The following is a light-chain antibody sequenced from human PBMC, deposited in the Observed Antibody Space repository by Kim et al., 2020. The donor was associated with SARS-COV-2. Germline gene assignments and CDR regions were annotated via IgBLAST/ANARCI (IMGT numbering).Light chain of an antibody. CDR3: QAWDSSTPVV. CDR2: QDS. J-gene: IGLJ1*01. CDR1: KLGDKY. Sequence: SYELTQPPSVSVSPGKTASITCSGDKLGDKYACWYQQKPGQSPVLVIYQDSKRPSGIPERFSGSNSGNTATLTISGTQAMDEADYYCQAWDSSTPVVFG. V-gene: IGLV3-1*01.